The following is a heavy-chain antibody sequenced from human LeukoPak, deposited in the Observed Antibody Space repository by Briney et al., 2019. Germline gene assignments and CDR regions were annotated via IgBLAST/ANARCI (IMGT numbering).Heavy chain of an antibody. V-gene: IGHV1-46*01. CDR1: GYTFTDYY. CDR3: AREIGPIQLHLWGSAFDY. CDR2: INPGGRST. Sequence: ASVKVSCKASGYTFTDYYIHWVRQAPGQGLEWMGIINPGGRSTSYAQKFQGRVTMTRDTSTSTVYMELSSLRSEDTAVYYCAREIGPIQLHLWGSAFDYWGQGTLVTVSS. J-gene: IGHJ4*02. D-gene: IGHD5-24*01.